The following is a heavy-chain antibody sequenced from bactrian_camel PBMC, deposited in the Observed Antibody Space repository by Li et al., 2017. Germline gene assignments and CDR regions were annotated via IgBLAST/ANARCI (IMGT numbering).Heavy chain of an antibody. D-gene: IGHD2*01. J-gene: IGHJ6*01. Sequence: HVQLVESGGGSVQPGGSLTLACAVSGFPIDRSCVGWFRQASGKEREGVAAIDSDGATAYGRSVKGRFTISQDDAKNTVYPQMNSLEPEDTAIYYCAADLRWCRSGYFDPQARLGYWGQGALVTVS. CDR2: IDSDGAT. V-gene: IGHV3S53*01. CDR3: AADLRWCRSGYFDPQARLGY. CDR1: GFPIDRSC.